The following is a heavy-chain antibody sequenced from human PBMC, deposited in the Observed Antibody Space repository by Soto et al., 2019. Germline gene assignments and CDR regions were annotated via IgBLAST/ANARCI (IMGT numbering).Heavy chain of an antibody. Sequence: SETLSLTCTVSGGSIGNYYWSWIRQPPGKGLEWIGYIYYSGSTNYNPSLKSRVTISVDTSKNQFSLKLSSVTAADTAVYYCARSMTTVVTLDYWGQGTLVTVSS. CDR3: ARSMTTVVTLDY. D-gene: IGHD4-17*01. V-gene: IGHV4-59*08. J-gene: IGHJ4*02. CDR1: GGSIGNYY. CDR2: IYYSGST.